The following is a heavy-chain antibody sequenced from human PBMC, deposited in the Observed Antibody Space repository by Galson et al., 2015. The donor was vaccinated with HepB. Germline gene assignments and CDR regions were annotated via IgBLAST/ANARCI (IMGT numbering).Heavy chain of an antibody. CDR3: ARQTPDITIFRGFDP. V-gene: IGHV4-39*01. CDR1: GGSISTNNYY. J-gene: IGHJ5*02. Sequence: SETLSLTCTVSGGSISTNNYYWGWIRQPPGRGLDWIGTISYNGNTFHNPSLKSQASISIDTSKNQFSLKLTSVTAADTAVYYCARQTPDITIFRGFDPWGQGTLVTVSS. CDR2: ISYNGNT. D-gene: IGHD3-3*01.